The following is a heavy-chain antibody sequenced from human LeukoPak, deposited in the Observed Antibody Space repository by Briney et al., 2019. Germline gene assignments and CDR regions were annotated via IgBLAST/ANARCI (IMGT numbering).Heavy chain of an antibody. CDR1: GGTFSSYA. CDR3: ARGLNYYDSSGYYYDRDGFD. V-gene: IGHV1-69*05. Sequence: GASVKVSCKASGGTFSSYAISWVRQAPGQGLEWMGRIIPIFGTANYARKFQGRVTITTDESTSTAYMELSSLRSEDTAVYYCARGLNYYDSSGYYYDRDGFDWGQGTLVTVSS. D-gene: IGHD3-22*01. CDR2: IIPIFGTA. J-gene: IGHJ4*02.